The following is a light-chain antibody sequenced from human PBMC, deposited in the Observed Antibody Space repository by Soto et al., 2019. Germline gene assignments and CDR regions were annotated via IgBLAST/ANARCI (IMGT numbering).Light chain of an antibody. CDR1: QSLVYSDGDTY. CDR3: MQGTHWPWT. CDR2: KVS. V-gene: IGKV2-30*01. Sequence: DVVMTQSPLSLPVTLGQPASISCMSAQSLVYSDGDTYLSWFQQRPGQSPRRLIYKVSNRDSGVPDRFSGSGSGPDFTLKISRVEAEDVGVYYCMQGTHWPWTFGQGTKVEVK. J-gene: IGKJ1*01.